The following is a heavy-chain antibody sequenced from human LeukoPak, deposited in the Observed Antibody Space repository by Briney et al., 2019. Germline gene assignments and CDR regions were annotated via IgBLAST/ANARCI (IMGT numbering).Heavy chain of an antibody. J-gene: IGHJ3*02. CDR3: AKLVDSSGYYSYDAFDI. CDR1: GFTFSSYG. Sequence: GRSLRLSCAASGFTFSSYGMHWVRQAPGKGLEWVAVISYDGSNKYYADSVKGRLTISRDNSKNTLYLQMNSLSAEDTAVYYCAKLVDSSGYYSYDAFDIWGQGTMVTVSS. CDR2: ISYDGSNK. D-gene: IGHD3-22*01. V-gene: IGHV3-30*18.